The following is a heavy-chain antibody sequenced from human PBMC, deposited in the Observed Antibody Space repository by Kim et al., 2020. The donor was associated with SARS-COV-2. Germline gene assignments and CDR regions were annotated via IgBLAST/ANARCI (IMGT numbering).Heavy chain of an antibody. J-gene: IGHJ3*02. D-gene: IGHD2-2*01. CDR1: GYTFTGYY. CDR3: ASEHDHYSDFVVVPAAPDAFDI. CDR2: INSNSGGS. Sequence: ASVKVSCKASGYTFTGYYMHWVRQAPGQGLEWMGWINSNSGGSNYAQKFQGRVTMTRDTSISTAYMELSRLRSDDTAVYYCASEHDHYSDFVVVPAAPDAFDIWGQGTMVTVSS. V-gene: IGHV1-2*02.